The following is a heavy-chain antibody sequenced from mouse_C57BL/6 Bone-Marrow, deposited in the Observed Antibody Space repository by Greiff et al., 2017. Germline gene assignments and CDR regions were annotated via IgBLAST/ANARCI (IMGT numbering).Heavy chain of an antibody. Sequence: VQLQQSGPELVKPGASVKISCTASGYSFTDYNMNWVKQSNGKSLEWIGVINPNYGTTRYNQKLKGKATLTVDQSSSKAYMQINSLTSEDSAVYYCTRENYYGSRWYCDVWGTGTTVTVSS. CDR1: GYSFTDYN. J-gene: IGHJ1*03. CDR3: TRENYYGSRWYCDV. V-gene: IGHV1-39*01. CDR2: INPNYGTT. D-gene: IGHD1-1*01.